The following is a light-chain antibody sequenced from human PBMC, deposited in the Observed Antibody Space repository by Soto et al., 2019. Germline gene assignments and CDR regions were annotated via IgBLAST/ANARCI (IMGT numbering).Light chain of an antibody. CDR3: GTWDSRLKIV. Sequence: QSVLTQPPSVSAAPGQRVTISCSGTSSNIGRNYVSWYQQVPGTAPKLLIYEDYRRPSGIPDRFSGSKSGSSATLDITGLQTGDEAYYFCGTWDSRLKIVFGGGPKVTVL. J-gene: IGLJ2*01. CDR2: EDY. V-gene: IGLV1-51*02. CDR1: SSNIGRNY.